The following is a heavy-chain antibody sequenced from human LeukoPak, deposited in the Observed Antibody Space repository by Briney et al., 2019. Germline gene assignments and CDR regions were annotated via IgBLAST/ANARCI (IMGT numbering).Heavy chain of an antibody. Sequence: SETLSLTCTVSGYSISSGYYWGWIRQPPGKGLEWIGSIYHSGSTYYNPSLKSRVTISVDTSKNQFSLKLSSVTAADTAVYYCARGVTTHMDVWGKGTTVTVSS. CDR1: GYSISSGYY. J-gene: IGHJ6*03. V-gene: IGHV4-38-2*02. CDR2: IYHSGST. D-gene: IGHD4-17*01. CDR3: ARGVTTHMDV.